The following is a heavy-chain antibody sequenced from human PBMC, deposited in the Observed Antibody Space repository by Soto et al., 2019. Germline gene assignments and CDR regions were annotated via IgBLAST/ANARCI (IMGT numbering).Heavy chain of an antibody. CDR2: ISGSGGSP. D-gene: IGHD1-26*01. V-gene: IGHV3-23*01. Sequence: EVQLSESGGGLVQTGGSLRLSRAASGFSFRTYTMSWVRQAPGKGLEWLSVISGSGGSPSYADSVQGRFVISRDNARNTLYLHMNSLRAEDTAMYYCAKARCTTTDCYVPDYWGRGTLVTVSS. CDR3: AKARCTTTDCYVPDY. J-gene: IGHJ4*02. CDR1: GFSFRTYT.